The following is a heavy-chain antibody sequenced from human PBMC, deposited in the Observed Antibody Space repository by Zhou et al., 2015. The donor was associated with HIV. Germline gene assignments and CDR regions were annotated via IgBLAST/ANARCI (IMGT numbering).Heavy chain of an antibody. D-gene: IGHD3-3*02. CDR3: ARVAFLEWDYYYYYMDV. V-gene: IGHV3-30*03. J-gene: IGHJ6*03. Sequence: VQLVESGGGLVQPGGSLRLSCAASGFTFNTYGMHWVRQAPGKGLEWLAIILYDGTNKYYADSVKGRFTISRDNSKNTLYLQMNSLRAEDTAVYYCARVAFLEWDYYYYYMDVWGKGTTVTVSS. CDR1: GFTFNTYG. CDR2: ILYDGTNK.